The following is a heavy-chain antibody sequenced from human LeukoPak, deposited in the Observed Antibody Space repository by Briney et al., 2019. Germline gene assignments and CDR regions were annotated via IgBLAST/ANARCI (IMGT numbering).Heavy chain of an antibody. CDR3: ARGFGNVRGVT. J-gene: IGHJ5*02. D-gene: IGHD3-16*01. V-gene: IGHV4-34*01. CDR1: GGSLSGDY. Sequence: SETLSPTCAVYGGSLSGDYWSWIRQPPGKGLEWIGEINHGGNTNYNPSLESRASLSVDTSRNQISLRLSSVTAADTAVYYCARGFGNVRGVTWGQGTLVTVSS. CDR2: INHGGNT.